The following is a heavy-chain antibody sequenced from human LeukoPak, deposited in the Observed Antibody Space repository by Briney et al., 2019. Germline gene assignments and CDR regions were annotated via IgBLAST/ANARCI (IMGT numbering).Heavy chain of an antibody. CDR1: GGSISSYY. V-gene: IGHV4-4*07. CDR2: IYTSGST. J-gene: IGHJ4*02. Sequence: SETLSLTCTVSGGSISSYYWSWIRQPAGKGLEWIGRIYTSGSTNYNPSLKSRVTMSADTSKNQFSLKLSSVTAADTAVYYCARGLRYFDWSNFDYWGQGTLVTVSS. D-gene: IGHD3-9*01. CDR3: ARGLRYFDWSNFDY.